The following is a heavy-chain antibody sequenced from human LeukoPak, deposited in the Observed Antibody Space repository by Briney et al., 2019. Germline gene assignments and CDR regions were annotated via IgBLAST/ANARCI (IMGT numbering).Heavy chain of an antibody. CDR3: VRLGSTSPGNWYKLFDQ. CDR1: GYTFTSYG. Sequence: ASVKVSCKAFGYTFTSYGISWVRQAPGQGLEWMGWISAYNGNTNYAQKLQGRVTMTTDTSTSTAYMELRSLRSDDTAVYYCVRLGSTSPGNWYKLFDQWGQGTLVTVSS. D-gene: IGHD2-2*01. V-gene: IGHV1-18*01. J-gene: IGHJ4*02. CDR2: ISAYNGNT.